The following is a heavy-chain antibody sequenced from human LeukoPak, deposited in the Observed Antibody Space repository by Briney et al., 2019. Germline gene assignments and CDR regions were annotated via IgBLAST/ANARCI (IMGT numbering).Heavy chain of an antibody. CDR3: AGSYGSNWFDP. CDR1: GFTFRSYW. Sequence: PGGSLRLSCAASGFTFRSYWMHWVRQAPGEGLVWVSRIKSDGSSTNYADSVKGRFTISRDNAKNTLYLEMNSLRAGDTAVYYCAGSYGSNWFDPWGQGTLVTVSS. CDR2: IKSDGSST. D-gene: IGHD5-18*01. V-gene: IGHV3-74*01. J-gene: IGHJ5*02.